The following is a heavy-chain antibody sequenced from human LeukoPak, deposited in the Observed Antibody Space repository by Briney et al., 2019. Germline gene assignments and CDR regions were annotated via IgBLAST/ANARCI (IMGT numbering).Heavy chain of an antibody. V-gene: IGHV4-59*08. Sequence: PSETLSLTCTVSGGSICSYYWSWIRQPPGKGLEWIGYIYYSGSTNYNPSLKSRVTISVDTSKNQFSLKLSSVTAADTAVYYCARHPTTVTNPGIDYWGQGTLVTVSS. CDR1: GGSICSYY. D-gene: IGHD4-17*01. CDR2: IYYSGST. J-gene: IGHJ4*02. CDR3: ARHPTTVTNPGIDY.